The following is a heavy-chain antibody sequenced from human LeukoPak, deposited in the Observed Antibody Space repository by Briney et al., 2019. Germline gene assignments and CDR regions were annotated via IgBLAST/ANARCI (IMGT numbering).Heavy chain of an antibody. CDR1: GFTFGTYT. J-gene: IGHJ4*02. V-gene: IGHV3-21*01. CDR2: ISDSSTNM. Sequence: GSPRLSCAASGFTFGTYTMSWVRQAPRKGLEWVSFISDSSTNMYYADSVKGRFTVSRDNANNSLYLQMNSLRAEDTAVYYCARTHDYWGQGTLGTVSS. CDR3: ARTHDY.